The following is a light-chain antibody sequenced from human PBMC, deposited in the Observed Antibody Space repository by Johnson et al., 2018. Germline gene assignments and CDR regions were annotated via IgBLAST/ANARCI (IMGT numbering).Light chain of an antibody. CDR2: ENN. Sequence: QSVLTQPPSVSAAPGQKVTISCSGSSSNIGNNYVSWYQQLPGTAPKLLIYENNKRPSGIPDRFSGSKSGTSATLGITGLQTGYEADYYCGTWDSSLSAGNAFGPGTKVTVL. CDR1: SSNIGNNY. V-gene: IGLV1-51*02. J-gene: IGLJ1*01. CDR3: GTWDSSLSAGNA.